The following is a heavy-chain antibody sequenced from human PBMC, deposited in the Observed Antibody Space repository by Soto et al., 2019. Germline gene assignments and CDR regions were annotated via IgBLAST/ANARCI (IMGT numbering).Heavy chain of an antibody. J-gene: IGHJ6*02. D-gene: IGHD3-3*01. V-gene: IGHV3-21*01. Sequence: GGSLRLSCAASGFTFSIYSMNWVRQAPGKGLEWVSSIRYGRSNKYYADSVKGRFTISRDNAKNTLYLQMNSLRAEDTAVYYCAKGGNYYDFWSDYYAYYGMDVWGQGTTVTVSS. CDR3: AKGGNYYDFWSDYYAYYGMDV. CDR1: GFTFSIYS. CDR2: IRYGRSNK.